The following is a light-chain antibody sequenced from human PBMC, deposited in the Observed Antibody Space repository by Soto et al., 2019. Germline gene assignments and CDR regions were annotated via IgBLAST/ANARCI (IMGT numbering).Light chain of an antibody. CDR1: SSDIGYYKY. CDR2: EVS. J-gene: IGLJ2*01. V-gene: IGLV2-14*01. Sequence: QSALTQPASVSGSPGQSITISCTGTSSDIGYYKYVSWYQQHPGKAPKLMIYEVSNRPSGVSNRFSGSKSGNTASLTISGLQADDEADYYCSSYTTSSTLGLIFGGGTKLTVL. CDR3: SSYTTSSTLGLI.